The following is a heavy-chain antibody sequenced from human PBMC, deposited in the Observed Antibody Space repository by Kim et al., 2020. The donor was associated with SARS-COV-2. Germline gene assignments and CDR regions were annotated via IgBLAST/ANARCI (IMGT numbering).Heavy chain of an antibody. V-gene: IGHV1-69*13. CDR3: ARFFSGSPLDSYSSSSVGYFDY. CDR1: GGTFSSYA. CDR2: IIPIFGTA. J-gene: IGHJ4*02. Sequence: SVKVSCKASGGTFSSYAISWVRQAPGQGLEWMGGIIPIFGTANYAQKFQGRVTITADESTSTAYMELSSLRSEDTAVYYCARFFSGSPLDSYSSSSVGYFDYWGQGTLVTVSS. D-gene: IGHD6-6*01.